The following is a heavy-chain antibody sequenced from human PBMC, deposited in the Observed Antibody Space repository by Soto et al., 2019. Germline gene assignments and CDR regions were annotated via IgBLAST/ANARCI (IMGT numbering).Heavy chain of an antibody. CDR3: ARDPLGYSSGWYVDY. CDR2: ISAYNGNT. CDR1: GYTFTSYG. J-gene: IGHJ4*02. Sequence: ASVKVSCKASGYTFTSYGISWVRQAPGQGLEWMGWISAYNGNTNYAQKLQGRVTMTTDTSTSTAYMELRSLRSDDTAVYYCARDPLGYSSGWYVDYWGQGTLVTVSS. D-gene: IGHD6-19*01. V-gene: IGHV1-18*01.